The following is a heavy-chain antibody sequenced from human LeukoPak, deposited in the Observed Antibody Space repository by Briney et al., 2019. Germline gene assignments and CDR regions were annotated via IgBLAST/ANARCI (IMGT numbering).Heavy chain of an antibody. CDR1: GFTVSSNY. CDR3: AKGVARFGYGALLDY. D-gene: IGHD4/OR15-4a*01. J-gene: IGHJ4*02. Sequence: GGSPRLSCAASGFTVSSNYMSWVRQAPGKGLEWVSVIYSGGSTYYADSVKGRFTISRDNSKNTLYLQMNSLRPEDTAVYYCAKGVARFGYGALLDYWGQGTLVTVSS. CDR2: IYSGGST. V-gene: IGHV3-53*05.